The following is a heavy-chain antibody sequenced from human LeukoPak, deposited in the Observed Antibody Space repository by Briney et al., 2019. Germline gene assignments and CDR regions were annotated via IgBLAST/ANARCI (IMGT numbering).Heavy chain of an antibody. CDR3: ARDLHYDSSGYYGY. V-gene: IGHV3-11*01. Sequence: AGGSLRLSCAASGFTFSDYYMSWIRQAPGKGLEWVSYISSSGSTIYYADSVKGRFTISRDNAKNSLYLQMNSLRAKDTAVYYCARDLHYDSSGYYGYWGQGTLVTVSS. CDR2: ISSSGSTI. J-gene: IGHJ4*02. CDR1: GFTFSDYY. D-gene: IGHD3-22*01.